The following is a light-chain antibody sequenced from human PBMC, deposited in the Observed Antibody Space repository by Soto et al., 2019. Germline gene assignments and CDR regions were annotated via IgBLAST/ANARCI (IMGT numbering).Light chain of an antibody. Sequence: SYELTQPHSVSVATAQTGPRTCGGDNIGSDSVHWYQQKPGQAPLLVVYDDSDRPSGIPERFSGFSYGNTATLTISRVEAGDEADYYCQVWDGSSDHYVFGTGTKVTVL. J-gene: IGLJ1*01. V-gene: IGLV3-21*02. CDR1: NIGSDS. CDR2: DDS. CDR3: QVWDGSSDHYV.